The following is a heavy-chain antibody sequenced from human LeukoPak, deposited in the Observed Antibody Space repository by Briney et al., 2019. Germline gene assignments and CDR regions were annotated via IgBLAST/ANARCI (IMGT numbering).Heavy chain of an antibody. CDR2: INHSGST. CDR3: ARVRRNYYDSSGYYPFDY. CDR1: GGSFSGYY. D-gene: IGHD3-22*01. Sequence: PSETLSLTCAVYGGSFSGYYWSWIRQPPGKGLEWIGEINHSGSTNYNPSLKSRVTISVDTSKNQFSLKLSSVTAADTAVYYCARVRRNYYDSSGYYPFDYWGQGTLVTVSS. J-gene: IGHJ4*02. V-gene: IGHV4-34*01.